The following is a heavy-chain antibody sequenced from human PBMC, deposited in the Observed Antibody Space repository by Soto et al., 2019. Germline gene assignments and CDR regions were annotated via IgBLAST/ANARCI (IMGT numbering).Heavy chain of an antibody. Sequence: QVQLVESGGGVVRPGRSLRLSCEATGFSFYTHGMHWVRQAPGKGLEWLAVIVNDGSEQAYSDSVKGRFTILRDNSKNTLYLQLNNLRAGDTAVYYCARDDNYDDNGLDLWGQGILVTVSS. CDR3: ARDDNYDDNGLDL. CDR1: GFSFYTHG. V-gene: IGHV3-33*01. J-gene: IGHJ5*02. CDR2: IVNDGSEQ. D-gene: IGHD4-17*01.